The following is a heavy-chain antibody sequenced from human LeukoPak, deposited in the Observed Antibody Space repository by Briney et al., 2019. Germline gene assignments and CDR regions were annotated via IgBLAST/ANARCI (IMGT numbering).Heavy chain of an antibody. J-gene: IGHJ4*02. D-gene: IGHD3-16*01. CDR2: INSEGAIT. Sequence: PGGSLRLSCAASGFTFSSYWMHWVRQAPGKGLVWVSRINSEGAITTYADSGKGRFTISRDNAKNTLSLQMNSLRAEDTAVYYCGRGRSAGDIDHWGQGTLVTVSS. CDR1: GFTFSSYW. CDR3: GRGRSAGDIDH. V-gene: IGHV3-74*01.